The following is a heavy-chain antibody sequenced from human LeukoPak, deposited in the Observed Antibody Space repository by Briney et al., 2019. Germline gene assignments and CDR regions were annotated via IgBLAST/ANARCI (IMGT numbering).Heavy chain of an antibody. V-gene: IGHV3-30*04. J-gene: IGHJ6*03. CDR3: GGTPPYYNRPV. D-gene: IGHD3-16*01. Sequence: GGSLRLSCAASGLTFRNHAIHWVRQAPGKGLEWVTVISHDGGNDYYRDSVKGRFTISRDNSRNTVFLQMNSLRPGDTAVYYGGGTPPYYNRPVWDKGPT. CDR2: ISHDGGND. CDR1: GLTFRNHA.